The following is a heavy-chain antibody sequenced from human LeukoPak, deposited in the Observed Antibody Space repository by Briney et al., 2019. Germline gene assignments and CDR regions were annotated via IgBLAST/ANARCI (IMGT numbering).Heavy chain of an antibody. Sequence: GGSLRLSCAASGFTFDDYAMHWVRQAPGKGLEWVSGISWNSGSIGYADSVKGRFTISRDNAKNSLYLQMNSLRAEDTALYYCAKGGYSYGYFDYWGQGTLVTVSS. V-gene: IGHV3-9*01. CDR3: AKGGYSYGYFDY. D-gene: IGHD5-18*01. CDR2: ISWNSGSI. J-gene: IGHJ4*02. CDR1: GFTFDDYA.